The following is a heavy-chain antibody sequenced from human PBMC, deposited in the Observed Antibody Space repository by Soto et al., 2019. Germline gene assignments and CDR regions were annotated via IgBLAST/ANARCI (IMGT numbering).Heavy chain of an antibody. Sequence: ASVKVSCKASGYTFTTYTLHWLRQAPVQNLEWRGWIHAGNGNTKYSQKVQGRFTISRDTAKNTLYLQMNILRVEDTAVYFCATAGNYRFDNWGLGALVTVSS. J-gene: IGHJ4*02. D-gene: IGHD1-1*01. CDR3: ATAGNYRFDN. V-gene: IGHV1-3*01. CDR2: IHAGNGNT. CDR1: GYTFTTYT.